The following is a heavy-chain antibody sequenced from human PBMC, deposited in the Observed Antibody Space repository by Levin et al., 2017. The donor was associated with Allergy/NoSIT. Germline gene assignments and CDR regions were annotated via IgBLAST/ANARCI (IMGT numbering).Heavy chain of an antibody. CDR1: GFTFSSYA. D-gene: IGHD6-19*01. CDR3: AKGTTIAVAGTPYAFDI. Sequence: PGGSLRLSCAASGFTFSSYAMSWVRQAPGKGLEWVSAISGSGGSTYYADSVKGRFTISRDNSKNTLYLQMNSLRAEDTAVYYCAKGTTIAVAGTPYAFDIWGQGTMVTVSS. J-gene: IGHJ3*02. V-gene: IGHV3-23*01. CDR2: ISGSGGST.